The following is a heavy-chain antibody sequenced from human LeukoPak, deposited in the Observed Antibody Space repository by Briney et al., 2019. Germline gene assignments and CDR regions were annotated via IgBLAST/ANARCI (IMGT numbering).Heavy chain of an antibody. Sequence: SVKVSCKASGGTFSSYAISWVRQALGQGLEWMGGIIPIFGTANYAQKFQGRVTITADESTSTAYMELSSLRSEDTAVYYCARGGRGGLGYCSSTSCYADYWGQGTLVTVSS. V-gene: IGHV1-69*13. J-gene: IGHJ4*02. CDR1: GGTFSSYA. CDR3: ARGGRGGLGYCSSTSCYADY. CDR2: IIPIFGTA. D-gene: IGHD2-2*01.